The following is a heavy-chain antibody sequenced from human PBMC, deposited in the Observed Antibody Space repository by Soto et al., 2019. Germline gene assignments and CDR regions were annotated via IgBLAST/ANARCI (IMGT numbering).Heavy chain of an antibody. CDR3: ARGGYYDTAWGKLSHYGLDV. Sequence: QVQLVQSAAKVKKPGASVKVSCKASGYTFIRYGITWVRQAPGQGLEWMGWISASHDYTIYAQKLQGRVTMTTDTSTRTVYMELRSLKSDDTAVSYCARGGYYDTAWGKLSHYGLDVWGQGTSVTVSS. CDR2: ISASHDYT. V-gene: IGHV1-18*01. CDR1: GYTFIRYG. D-gene: IGHD3-16*01. J-gene: IGHJ6*02.